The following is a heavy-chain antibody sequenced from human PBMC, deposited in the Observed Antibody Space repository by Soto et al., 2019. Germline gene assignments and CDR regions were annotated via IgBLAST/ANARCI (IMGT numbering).Heavy chain of an antibody. D-gene: IGHD6-19*01. J-gene: IGHJ4*02. CDR1: GFTFDDYG. V-gene: IGHV3-20*04. CDR3: ARLYSSGWYGPGRY. CDR2: INWNGGST. Sequence: GGSLRLSCAASGFTFDDYGMSWVRQAPGKGLEWVSGINWNGGSTGYADSVKGRFTISRDNAKNSLYLQMNSLRAEDTALYYCARLYSSGWYGPGRYWGQGTLVTVS.